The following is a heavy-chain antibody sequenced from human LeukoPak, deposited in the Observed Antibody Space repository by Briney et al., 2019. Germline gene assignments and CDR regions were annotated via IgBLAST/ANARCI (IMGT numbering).Heavy chain of an antibody. V-gene: IGHV4-38-2*01. CDR3: ATGRYSGSVDY. D-gene: IGHD1-26*01. CDR1: GYSLGSGFY. CDR2: MYHTGTI. J-gene: IGHJ4*02. Sequence: SETLSLTCAVSGYSLGSGFYCGWVRQPPGKGLEWIGNMYHTGTIYYNPSLRRRLTISEDTSKSHFSLTVDSETAADTAVYYCATGRYSGSVDYWGQGILVTVSS.